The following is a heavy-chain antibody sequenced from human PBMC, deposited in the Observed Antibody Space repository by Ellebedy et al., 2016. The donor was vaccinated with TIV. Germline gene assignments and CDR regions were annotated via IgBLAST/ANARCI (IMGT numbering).Heavy chain of an antibody. CDR3: ARATSGFDY. Sequence: GESLKISCAASGFIFSSHDMHWVRQPTGKGLEWVSGITSAGDTYYLSSVKGRFIISRDSAKNSLYLQMNSLRAEDTAVYYCARATSGFDYWGQGALATVSS. V-gene: IGHV3-13*01. CDR1: GFIFSSHD. J-gene: IGHJ4*02. CDR2: ITSAGDT. D-gene: IGHD5-24*01.